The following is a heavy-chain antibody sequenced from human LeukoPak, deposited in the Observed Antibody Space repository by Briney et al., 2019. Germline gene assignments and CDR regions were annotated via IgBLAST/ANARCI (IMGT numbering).Heavy chain of an antibody. CDR3: ARDRDWVFDY. CDR2: IKEDGSEK. D-gene: IGHD3/OR15-3a*01. CDR1: GFTFSRYW. Sequence: PGGSLRLSCAASGFTFSRYWMIWVRQAPGKGLEWVANIKEDGSEKYYVDSVKGRFTISRDNAKNSLYLQMNSLRAEDTALYYCARDRDWVFDYWGQGTLVTVSS. V-gene: IGHV3-7*03. J-gene: IGHJ4*02.